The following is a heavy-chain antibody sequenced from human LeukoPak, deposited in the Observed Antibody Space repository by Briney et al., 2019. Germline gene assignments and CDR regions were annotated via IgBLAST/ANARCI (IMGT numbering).Heavy chain of an antibody. J-gene: IGHJ2*01. CDR3: ARAEWSNWYFDL. D-gene: IGHD3-3*01. CDR1: GFTFSTYW. V-gene: IGHV3-7*03. Sequence: GGSLRLSCAASGFTFSTYWMNWVRRAPGKGLEWVANIKQDGSEKYYVDSVKGRFTLSRDSAKNSLYLQMNSLRAEDTAVYYCARAEWSNWYFDLWGRGTLVTVSS. CDR2: IKQDGSEK.